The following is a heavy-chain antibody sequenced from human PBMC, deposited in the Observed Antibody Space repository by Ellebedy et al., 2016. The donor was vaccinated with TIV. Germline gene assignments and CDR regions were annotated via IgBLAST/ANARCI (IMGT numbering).Heavy chain of an antibody. CDR2: MNPNSGNT. V-gene: IGHV1-8*02. Sequence: ASVKVSXXASGYTFTGYYMHWVRQAPGQGLEWMGWMNPNSGNTGYAQKFQGRVTMTRNTSISTAYMELSSLRSEDTAVYYCARAGCSSTSCYPYWGQGTLVTVSS. D-gene: IGHD2-2*01. CDR1: GYTFTGYY. J-gene: IGHJ4*02. CDR3: ARAGCSSTSCYPY.